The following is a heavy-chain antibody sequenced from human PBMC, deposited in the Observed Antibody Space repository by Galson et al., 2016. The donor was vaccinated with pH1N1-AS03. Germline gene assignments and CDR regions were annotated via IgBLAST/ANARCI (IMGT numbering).Heavy chain of an antibody. CDR3: ASAGYHTPGYHY. V-gene: IGHV4-4*01. CDR1: GGSMTSPDW. CDR2: VHYSGTT. Sequence: ETLSLTCAVSGGSMTSPDWWTWVRQPPGKGLEWIGEVHYSGTTSYNLSLNSRVTMSIDKSINQFSLNLGSVTAADTAVYFCASAGYHTPGYHYWGQGALVTVSS. J-gene: IGHJ4*02. D-gene: IGHD3-16*02.